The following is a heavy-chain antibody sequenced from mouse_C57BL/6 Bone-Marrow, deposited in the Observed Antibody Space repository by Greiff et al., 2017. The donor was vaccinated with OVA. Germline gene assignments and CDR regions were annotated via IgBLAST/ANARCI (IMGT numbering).Heavy chain of an antibody. J-gene: IGHJ3*01. CDR2: IYPRSGNT. CDR3: ARRGLYYDYDVGGAY. V-gene: IGHV1-81*01. CDR1: GYTFTSYG. D-gene: IGHD2-4*01. Sequence: VQLQQSGAELARPGASVKLSCKASGYTFTSYGISWVKQRTGQGLEWIGEIYPRSGNTYYNEKFKSKATLTVDTSSSTAYMQLSSLTSEDSAVYYCARRGLYYDYDVGGAYWGQGTLVTVSA.